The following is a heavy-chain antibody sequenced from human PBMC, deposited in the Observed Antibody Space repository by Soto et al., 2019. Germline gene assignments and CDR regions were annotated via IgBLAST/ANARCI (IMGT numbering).Heavy chain of an antibody. D-gene: IGHD3-3*01. CDR3: ARGGFWSGYYSWFDP. CDR2: IIPLFGTT. CDR1: GGTISNYA. J-gene: IGHJ5*02. Sequence: QVQLVQSGAEVKKPGSSVKVSCKTSGGTISNYAISWVRQAPGQGLECMGGIIPLFGTTNYAQKFQGRVTITADESTRTAYMELSSLRSEDTAVYYCARGGFWSGYYSWFDPWGQGTLVTVSS. V-gene: IGHV1-69*12.